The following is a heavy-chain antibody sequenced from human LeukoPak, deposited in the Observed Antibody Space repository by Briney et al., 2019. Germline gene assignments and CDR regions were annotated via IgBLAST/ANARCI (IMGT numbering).Heavy chain of an antibody. CDR1: GYTFTGYW. CDR2: ISPSGGST. Sequence: ASVKVSCKAFGYTFTGYWMHWVRQAPGQGPEWMGVISPSGGSTIYAQKFQGRVTMTTDTSTSTAYMELRSLRSDDTAVYYCARINYRPIIKFFDFWGQGTLVTVSS. V-gene: IGHV1-46*01. J-gene: IGHJ4*02. D-gene: IGHD4-11*01. CDR3: ARINYRPIIKFFDF.